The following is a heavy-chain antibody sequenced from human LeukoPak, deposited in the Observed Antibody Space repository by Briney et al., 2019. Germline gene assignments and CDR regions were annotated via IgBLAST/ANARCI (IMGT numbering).Heavy chain of an antibody. CDR2: LYYSGST. J-gene: IGHJ4*02. CDR3: ARWNTVTFDY. V-gene: IGHV4-59*01. Sequence: SETLSLTCSVSGGSISTYYWSWIRQPPGKGLEWIGYLYYSGSTNYNPSLKSRLTISADTSKNQFSLKLRSVTAADTAVYYCARWNTVTFDYWGQGTLVTVSS. D-gene: IGHD4-17*01. CDR1: GGSISTYY.